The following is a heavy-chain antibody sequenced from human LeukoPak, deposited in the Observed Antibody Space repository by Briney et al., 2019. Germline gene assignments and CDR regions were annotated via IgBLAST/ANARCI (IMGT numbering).Heavy chain of an antibody. J-gene: IGHJ4*02. V-gene: IGHV3-30*03. D-gene: IGHD4-11*01. Sequence: GGSLRLSCAASGFGFKDAAMTWVRQAPGKGLEWVAVISYDGSNKYYAGSVKGRFTISRDNSKSTLYLQMNSLRAEDTAVYYCARVRPGSNYVDFDYWGQGTLVTVSS. CDR3: ARVRPGSNYVDFDY. CDR1: GFGFKDAA. CDR2: ISYDGSNK.